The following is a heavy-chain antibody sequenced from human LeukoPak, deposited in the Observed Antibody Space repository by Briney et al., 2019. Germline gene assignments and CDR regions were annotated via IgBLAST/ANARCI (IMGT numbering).Heavy chain of an antibody. J-gene: IGHJ3*02. Sequence: PSETLSLTCAVYGGSFSGYYWSWIRQSPGKGLEWIGEINHSGSTNYNPSLKSRVTISVDTSKNQFSLKLSSVTAADTAVYYCAAPEDAFDIWGQGTMVTVSS. CDR3: AAPEDAFDI. CDR1: GGSFSGYY. CDR2: INHSGST. V-gene: IGHV4-34*01.